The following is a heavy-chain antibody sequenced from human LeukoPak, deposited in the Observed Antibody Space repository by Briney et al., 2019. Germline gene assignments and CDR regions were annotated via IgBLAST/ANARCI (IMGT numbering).Heavy chain of an antibody. CDR3: ARVSVVVPAAKGFDY. D-gene: IGHD2-2*01. J-gene: IGHJ4*02. CDR1: GFTFSSYE. V-gene: IGHV3-48*03. CDR2: ISSSGSTI. Sequence: WGALRPSCAAAGFTFSSYEMNAVRPAPGKGLEGFSYISSSGSTIYYADSVKGRFTISRDNAKNSLYLQMNSLRAEDTAVYYCARVSVVVPAAKGFDYWGQGTLVTVSS.